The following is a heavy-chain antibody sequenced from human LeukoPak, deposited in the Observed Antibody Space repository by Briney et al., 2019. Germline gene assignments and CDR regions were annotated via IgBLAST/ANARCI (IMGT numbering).Heavy chain of an antibody. CDR1: GGSISSYY. J-gene: IGHJ4*02. CDR2: IYYGGST. Sequence: SETLSLTCTGSGGSISSYYWSWIRQPPGKGLEWIGNIYYGGSTNYNPSLKSRVTISGDTSKDQWSLKVSSVTAADTAGYYDASRYALGSYGHFDYWGQGTRVTVSS. D-gene: IGHD5-18*01. CDR3: ASRYALGSYGHFDY. V-gene: IGHV4-59*12.